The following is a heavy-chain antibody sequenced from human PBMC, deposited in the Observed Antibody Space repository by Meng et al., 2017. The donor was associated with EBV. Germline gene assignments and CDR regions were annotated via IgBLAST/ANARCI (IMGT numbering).Heavy chain of an antibody. D-gene: IGHD6-6*01. J-gene: IGHJ4*02. CDR3: AHIIAARPFDY. CDR1: GFSLSTRGVV. CDR2: IYWDDDK. Sequence: QVTVTESGPTLVKPTQTLTLTCTFSGFSLSTRGVVVGWIRQPPGKALEWLALIYWDDDKRYSPSLKSRLTITKDTSKNQVVLTMTNMDPVDAATYYCAHIIAARPFDYWGQGTLVTVSS. V-gene: IGHV2-5*02.